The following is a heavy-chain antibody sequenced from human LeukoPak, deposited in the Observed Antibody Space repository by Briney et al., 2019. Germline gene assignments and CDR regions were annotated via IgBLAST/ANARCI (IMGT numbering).Heavy chain of an antibody. CDR2: IIPILGIA. CDR1: GGTFSSYA. J-gene: IGHJ4*02. D-gene: IGHD4-23*01. V-gene: IGHV1-69*04. CDR3: ARVSSNSRGDYFDY. Sequence: SVKVSCKASGGTFSSYAISWVRQAPGQGLEWMGRIIPILGIANHAQKFQGRVTITADKSTSTAYMELSSLRSEDTAVYYCARVSSNSRGDYFDYWGQGTLVTVSS.